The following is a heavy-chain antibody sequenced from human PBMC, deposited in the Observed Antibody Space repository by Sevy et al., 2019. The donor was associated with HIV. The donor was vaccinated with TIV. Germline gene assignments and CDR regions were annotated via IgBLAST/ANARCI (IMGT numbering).Heavy chain of an antibody. V-gene: IGHV3-30*18. CDR2: ISYDGSNE. D-gene: IGHD2-15*01. J-gene: IGHJ6*02. Sequence: VGSLRLSCAASGFTFSTYAMHWVRLAPGKALEWVAVISYDGSNEHYADSVKGRFIISRDKSKNTLYLQMNSLRGEDTAVYYCGKDAGGCSGDNCYWATHYYGMDVWGQGTTVTVSS. CDR3: GKDAGGCSGDNCYWATHYYGMDV. CDR1: GFTFSTYA.